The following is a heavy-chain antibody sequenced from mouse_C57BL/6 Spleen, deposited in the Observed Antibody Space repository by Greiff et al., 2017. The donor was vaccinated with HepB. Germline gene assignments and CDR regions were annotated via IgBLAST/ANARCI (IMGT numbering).Heavy chain of an antibody. CDR1: GYTFTSYW. V-gene: IGHV1-50*01. D-gene: IGHD1-1*01. CDR2: IDPSDSYT. CDR3: ARGKDYYGSRHLAMDY. Sequence: QVQLQQPGAELVKPGASVKLSCKASGYTFTSYWMQWVKQRPGQGLEWIGEIDPSDSYTNYNQKFKGKATLTVDTSSSTAYMQLSSLTSEDSAVYYCARGKDYYGSRHLAMDYWGQGTSVTVSS. J-gene: IGHJ4*01.